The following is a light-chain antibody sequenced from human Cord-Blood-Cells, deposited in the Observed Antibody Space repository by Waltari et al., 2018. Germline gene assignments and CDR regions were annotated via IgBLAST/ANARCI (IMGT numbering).Light chain of an antibody. V-gene: IGKV4-1*01. CDR1: PSVLYSSNNKNY. Sequence: DIVMTQSPDSLAVSLGEWATINCESSPSVLYSSNNKNYLAWYQQKPGQPPKLLIYWASTRESGVPDRFSGSGSGTDFTLTISSLQAEDVAVYYCQQYYSTPYTFGQGTKLEIK. J-gene: IGKJ2*01. CDR2: WAS. CDR3: QQYYSTPYT.